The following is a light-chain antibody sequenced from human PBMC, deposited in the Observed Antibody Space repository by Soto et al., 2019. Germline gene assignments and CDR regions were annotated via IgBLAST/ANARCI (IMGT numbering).Light chain of an antibody. Sequence: IVLTQSPGTLSLSPGERATLSFRASQSVSSSYFSWYQQKPGQAPRLLIYGASSRATGIPDRFSGSGSGTDFSLTISRLEPEDFAVYYCQQYGSSPLWTFGQGTKVDMK. CDR2: GAS. V-gene: IGKV3-20*01. CDR3: QQYGSSPLWT. CDR1: QSVSSSY. J-gene: IGKJ1*01.